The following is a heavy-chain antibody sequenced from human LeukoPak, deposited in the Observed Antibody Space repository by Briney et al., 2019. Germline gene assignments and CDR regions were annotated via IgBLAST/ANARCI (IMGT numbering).Heavy chain of an antibody. CDR1: GYTFTSYG. CDR2: ISAYNGNT. CDR3: ARDYNWYYEEMYYYYGMDV. J-gene: IGHJ6*02. V-gene: IGHV1-18*01. D-gene: IGHD1-7*01. Sequence: ASVKVSCKASGYTFTSYGISWVRQAPGQGLEWMGWISAYNGNTNYAQTPQGRVTMTRDTSTSTAYMERTSLSFDDTAVYYCARDYNWYYEEMYYYYGMDVWGQGTTVTVSS.